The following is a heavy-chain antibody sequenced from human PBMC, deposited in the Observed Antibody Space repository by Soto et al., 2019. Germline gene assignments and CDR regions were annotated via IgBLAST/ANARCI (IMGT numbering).Heavy chain of an antibody. Sequence: SETLSLTCNFSVGSMTTGSYFWSWIRQPPGKGLEWIGYVFRSGSVNYSPSFKSRVTISIDTSKNQFSLMLKSVTAADTAVYFCARATNRYFEYLGQGALVIVS. CDR1: VGSMTTGSYF. CDR3: ARATNRYFEY. J-gene: IGHJ4*02. CDR2: VFRSGSV. V-gene: IGHV4-61*01.